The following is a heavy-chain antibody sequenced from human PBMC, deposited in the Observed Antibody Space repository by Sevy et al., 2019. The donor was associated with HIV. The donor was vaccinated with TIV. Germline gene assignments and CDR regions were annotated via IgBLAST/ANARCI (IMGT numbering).Heavy chain of an antibody. CDR3: AKVLRIVEIPAAIDYYYGMDV. D-gene: IGHD2-2*01. CDR1: GFTFSNYG. CDR2: IRFDATIK. J-gene: IGHJ6*02. Sequence: GGSLRLSCAASGFTFSNYGMHWVRQAPGKGLEWVAFIRFDATIKYYRDSVKGLLTISRDNSKSTLYLQMNSLRAEDTAWYFCAKVLRIVEIPAAIDYYYGMDVWGQGTTVTVSS. V-gene: IGHV3-30*02.